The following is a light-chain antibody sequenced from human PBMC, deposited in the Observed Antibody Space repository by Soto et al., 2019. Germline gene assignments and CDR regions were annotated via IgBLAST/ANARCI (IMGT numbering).Light chain of an antibody. V-gene: IGKV3-20*01. Sequence: EIVLTQSPATLSVSPGERVTLSCRARQSVGSNLAWYQQKPGQAPSLLIYGASNRANGIPDRFSGSGSGTDFTLTISRLEPEDFAVYYCQQYGTSPYTFGQGTKVDIK. CDR1: QSVGSN. CDR3: QQYGTSPYT. J-gene: IGKJ2*01. CDR2: GAS.